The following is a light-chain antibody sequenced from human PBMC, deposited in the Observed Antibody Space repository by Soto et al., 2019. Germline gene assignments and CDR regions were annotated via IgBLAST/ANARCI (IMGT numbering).Light chain of an antibody. CDR1: QSVSSSY. J-gene: IGKJ5*01. CDR3: QHFRA. V-gene: IGKV3-20*01. Sequence: VLTQYPGTLSLSPGERATLSCRASQSVSSSYVAWYQQKRGQAPRLLMYGASSRATGIPDRFSGSGSGTDFTLTISRLEPEDFVLYYCQHFRAFGQGTRLEIK. CDR2: GAS.